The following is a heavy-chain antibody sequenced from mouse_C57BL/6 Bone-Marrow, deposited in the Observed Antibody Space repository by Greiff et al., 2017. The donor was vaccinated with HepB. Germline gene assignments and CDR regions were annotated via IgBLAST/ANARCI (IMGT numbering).Heavy chain of an antibody. CDR1: EYEFPSHD. D-gene: IGHD4-1*02. CDR2: INSDGGST. CDR3: ARQGSTGTGWYFDV. V-gene: IGHV5-2*01. Sequence: EVHLVESGGGLVQPGESLKLSCESNEYEFPSHDMSWVRKTPEKRLELVAAINSDGGSTYYPDTMERRFIISRDNTKKTLYLQMSSLRSEDTALYYCARQGSTGTGWYFDVWGTGTTVTVSS. J-gene: IGHJ1*03.